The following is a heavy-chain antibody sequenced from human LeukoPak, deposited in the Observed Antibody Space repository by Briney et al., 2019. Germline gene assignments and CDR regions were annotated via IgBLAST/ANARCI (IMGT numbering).Heavy chain of an antibody. CDR1: GYTFTSYY. CDR2: INPSGGST. Sequence: ASVKVSCKASGYTFTSYYMHWVRQAPGQGLEWMGIINPSGGSTSYAQKFQGRVTMTRDTSTSTVYMELSSLRSEDTAVYYCERTRITIFGVVTEADYWGQGTLVTVSS. CDR3: ERTRITIFGVVTEADY. V-gene: IGHV1-46*01. J-gene: IGHJ4*02. D-gene: IGHD3-3*01.